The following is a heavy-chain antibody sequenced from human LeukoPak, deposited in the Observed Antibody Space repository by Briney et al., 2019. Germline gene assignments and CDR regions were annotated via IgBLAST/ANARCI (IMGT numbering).Heavy chain of an antibody. D-gene: IGHD2-8*01. CDR2: IHQHGNEK. J-gene: IGHJ4*02. V-gene: IGHV3-7*01. Sequence: PGGSLGLSCAASGFTFSNYWMSWVRQAPGKGLEWVASIHQHGNEKYFVDSVRGRFTISRDNAKNPLYLQMSSLRAEDTAVYYCATLNGPLFEYWGQGTLVTVSS. CDR3: ATLNGPLFEY. CDR1: GFTFSNYW.